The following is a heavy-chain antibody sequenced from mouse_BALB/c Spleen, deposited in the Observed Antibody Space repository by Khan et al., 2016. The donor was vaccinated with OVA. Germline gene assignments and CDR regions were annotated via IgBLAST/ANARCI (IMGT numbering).Heavy chain of an antibody. D-gene: IGHD1-2*01. Sequence: QVQLKESGPGLVAPSQSLSITCTVSGFSLTSYGVNWVRQPPGKGLEWLGVIWGDGSTNYHSTLMSRLRISKDNSQSPVFLKLSSLQTDDTVTYYCARRGTANCYAMDYWGQGTSVTVSS. CDR1: GFSLTSYG. J-gene: IGHJ4*01. V-gene: IGHV2-3*01. CDR3: ARRGTANCYAMDY. CDR2: IWGDGST.